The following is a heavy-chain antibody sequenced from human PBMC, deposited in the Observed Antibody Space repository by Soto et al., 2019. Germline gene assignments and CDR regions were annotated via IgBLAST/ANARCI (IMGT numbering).Heavy chain of an antibody. J-gene: IGHJ6*02. CDR1: GYTFTSYD. CDR3: AREGVRGMDV. Sequence: QVQLVQSGAEVKKPGASVKVSCKASGYTFTSYDSNWVRQATGQGLEWMGWMNPNSANTGYAQKFQGRVTMTRNTSISTAYMDLSSLRSEATAVYYCAREGVRGMDVWGQGTTVTVSS. D-gene: IGHD3-16*01. V-gene: IGHV1-8*01. CDR2: MNPNSANT.